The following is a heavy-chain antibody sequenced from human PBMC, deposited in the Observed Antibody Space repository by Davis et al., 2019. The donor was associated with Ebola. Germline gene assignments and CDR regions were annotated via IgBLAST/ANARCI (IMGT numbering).Heavy chain of an antibody. CDR3: ARQIGYCSGGSCTTRDY. Sequence: GESLKISCKGSGYSFTSYWIGWVRQMPGKGLEWMGIIYPGDSDTRYSPSFQGQVTISADKSISTAYLQWSSLKASDTAMYYCARQIGYCSGGSCTTRDYWGQGTLVTVSS. CDR2: IYPGDSDT. V-gene: IGHV5-51*01. J-gene: IGHJ4*02. D-gene: IGHD2-15*01. CDR1: GYSFTSYW.